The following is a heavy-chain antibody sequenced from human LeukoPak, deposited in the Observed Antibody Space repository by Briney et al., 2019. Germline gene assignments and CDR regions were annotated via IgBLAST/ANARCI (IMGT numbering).Heavy chain of an antibody. CDR1: GFTFSSYA. Sequence: GGSLRLSCAASGFTFSSYAMTWVRQAPGKGLEWVSLISGSGGITYYADSVNGRFTISRDNSKNTLYLQMHSLRAEDTAVYYCAARPGEVAVPFDYWGQGTLVTVSS. CDR2: ISGSGGIT. CDR3: AARPGEVAVPFDY. V-gene: IGHV3-23*01. D-gene: IGHD2-15*01. J-gene: IGHJ4*02.